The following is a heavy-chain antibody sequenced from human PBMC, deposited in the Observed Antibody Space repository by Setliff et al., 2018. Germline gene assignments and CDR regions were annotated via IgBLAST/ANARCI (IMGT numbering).Heavy chain of an antibody. CDR1: GFTFSDYY. CDR3: ARMGPTWSTHALDI. D-gene: IGHD1-26*01. J-gene: IGHJ3*02. CDR2: TSSGSSYT. V-gene: IGHV3-11*03. Sequence: GGSLRLSCAASGFTFSDYYMTWIRQAPGKGLEWVSYTSSGSSYTNYADSVRGRFAISRDNAKTSLYLQMSSLTAEDTAVYYCARMGPTWSTHALDIWGRGTMVTVSS.